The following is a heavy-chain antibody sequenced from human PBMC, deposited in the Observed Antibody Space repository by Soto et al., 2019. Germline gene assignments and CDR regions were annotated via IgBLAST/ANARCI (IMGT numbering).Heavy chain of an antibody. CDR1: GYTFTSYY. J-gene: IGHJ5*02. CDR3: ARDTDGDYVNGDNWFDP. D-gene: IGHD4-17*01. Sequence: GASVKVSCKASGYTFTSYYMHWVRQAPGQGLEWMGIINPSGGSTSYAQKFQGRVTMTRDTSTSTVYMELSSLRSEDTAVYYCARDTDGDYVNGDNWFDPWGQGTLVTVSS. CDR2: INPSGGST. V-gene: IGHV1-46*01.